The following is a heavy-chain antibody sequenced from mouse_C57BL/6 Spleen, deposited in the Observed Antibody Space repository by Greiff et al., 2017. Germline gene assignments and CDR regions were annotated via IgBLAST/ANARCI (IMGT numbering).Heavy chain of an antibody. J-gene: IGHJ3*01. CDR3: TRPFAY. CDR1: GFTFSEAW. V-gene: IGHV6-6*01. Sequence: KLVESGGGLVQPGGSMKLSCAASGFTFSEAWMDWVSQSPEKGLEWVAEIRNKSNNHAKYYAESVKGRFTISRDDSKSSVYLQMNSLRAEDTCIYYCTRPFAYWGQGTLVTVSA. CDR2: IRNKSNNHAK.